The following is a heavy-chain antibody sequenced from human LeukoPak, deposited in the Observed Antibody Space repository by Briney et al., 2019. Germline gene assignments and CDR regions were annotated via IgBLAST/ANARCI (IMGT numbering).Heavy chain of an antibody. J-gene: IGHJ4*02. CDR2: INNDGHTT. D-gene: IGHD3-16*01. CDR1: GFTFSTYG. V-gene: IGHV3-74*01. CDR3: GRDFWGSIDH. Sequence: PGGSLRLSCAVSGFTFSTYGMNWVRQAPGKGLVWVSLINNDGHTTVYADSVKGRFTISGDNAKNTLYLQMNSLRAEDTAVYYCGRDFWGSIDHWGQGTLVTVSS.